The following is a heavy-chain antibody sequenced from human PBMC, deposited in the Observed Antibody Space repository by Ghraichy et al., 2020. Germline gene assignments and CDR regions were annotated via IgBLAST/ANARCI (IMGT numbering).Heavy chain of an antibody. D-gene: IGHD2-15*01. V-gene: IGHV3-73*01. Sequence: GGSLRLSCVGSGFTFSDSVLHWVRQASGKGLEWVGRIRNQPGNYATASAASVKSRFTVSRDDSKNTAYLQMSSLKIEDTAVYYCTREYCRGGGSPCYAGHELWGQGTLVTVSS. CDR3: TREYCRGGGSPCYAGHEL. J-gene: IGHJ4*02. CDR1: GFTFSDSV. CDR2: IRNQPGNYAT.